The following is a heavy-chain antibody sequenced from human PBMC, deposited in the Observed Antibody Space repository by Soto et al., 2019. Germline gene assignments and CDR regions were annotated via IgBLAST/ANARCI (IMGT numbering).Heavy chain of an antibody. J-gene: IGHJ4*02. V-gene: IGHV1-2*02. D-gene: IGHD3-10*01. CDR1: GDTFIVHY. CDR3: ARDVNPYYGPGSLHGYFDY. Sequence: QVQLVQSGAEVKKPGASVKISCKASGDTFIVHYIHWVRQAPGKGFEWIGWTNPNNGSTKYAQKFQGRVTMIRDTSITTVYVELSSLRSDDTAVYFCARDVNPYYGPGSLHGYFDYWGQGTLVTVSS. CDR2: TNPNNGST.